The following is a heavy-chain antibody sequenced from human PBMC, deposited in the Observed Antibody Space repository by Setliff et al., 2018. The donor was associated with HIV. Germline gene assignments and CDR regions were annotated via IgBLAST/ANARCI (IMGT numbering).Heavy chain of an antibody. CDR2: SHTYNGNV. Sequence: ASVKVSCKASGYTFTTSAISWVRQAPGQELQWMGWSHTYNGNVNYARKFRGRVTMTTDASTNTAFMELSNLRSDDTAVYYCARDTAGGIAALNWFDPWGQGTLVTVSS. D-gene: IGHD6-13*01. CDR3: ARDTAGGIAALNWFDP. J-gene: IGHJ5*02. CDR1: GYTFTTSA. V-gene: IGHV1-18*01.